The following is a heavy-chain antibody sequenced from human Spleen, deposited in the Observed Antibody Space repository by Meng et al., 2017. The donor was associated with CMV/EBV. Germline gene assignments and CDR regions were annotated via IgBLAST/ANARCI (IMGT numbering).Heavy chain of an antibody. CDR2: ISAYNGDT. J-gene: IGHJ4*02. D-gene: IGHD1-26*01. Sequence: ASVKVSCKASGYTFNSYVITWMRQAPGQGLEWMGWISAYNGDTDSAQKLQGRVTMTIDTSTATAYMDLRSLRSDDTAMYYCASGKGSSPVYFDYWGQGTLVTVSS. V-gene: IGHV1-18*01. CDR3: ASGKGSSPVYFDY. CDR1: GYTFNSYV.